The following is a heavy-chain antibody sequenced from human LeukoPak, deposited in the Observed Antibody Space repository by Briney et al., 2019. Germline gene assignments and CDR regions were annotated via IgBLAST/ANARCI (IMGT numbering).Heavy chain of an antibody. D-gene: IGHD6-6*01. V-gene: IGHV4-4*09. Sequence: SETLSLTCTVSGGSISSYYWSWIRQPPGKGLEWIGYIYTSGSTNYNPSLKSRVTISVDTSKNQFSLKLSSVTAADTAVYYCARRDSSSTGFDYWGQGTLVTVSS. CDR3: ARRDSSSTGFDY. CDR2: IYTSGST. J-gene: IGHJ4*02. CDR1: GGSISSYY.